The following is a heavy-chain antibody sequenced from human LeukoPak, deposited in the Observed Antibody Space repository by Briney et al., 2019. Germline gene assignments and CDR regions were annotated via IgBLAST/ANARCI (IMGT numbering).Heavy chain of an antibody. V-gene: IGHV3-21*01. J-gene: IGHJ6*04. Sequence: GGSLRLSCAACGFTFSRYSMNWVRQAPGKGLEWVSSISSSSSYIYYADSVKGRFTISRDNAKNSLYLQMNSLRAEDTAVYYCARGDLYGMYVWGKGTTVTVSS. CDR2: ISSSSSYI. CDR1: GFTFSRYS. CDR3: ARGDLYGMYV.